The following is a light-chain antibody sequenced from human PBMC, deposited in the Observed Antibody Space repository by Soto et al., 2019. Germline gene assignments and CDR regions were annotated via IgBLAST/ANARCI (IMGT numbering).Light chain of an antibody. CDR3: QQYNTWPPT. CDR2: SAS. J-gene: IGKJ1*01. Sequence: EIVMTQSPATLSASPGERATLSCRASQSVRSNLAWYQQKPGQAPRLLTYSASTRATGIPARFSGSGSGTEFTLSIGSLQSEDFAIYYCQQYNTWPPTFGQGTKVEIK. CDR1: QSVRSN. V-gene: IGKV3-15*01.